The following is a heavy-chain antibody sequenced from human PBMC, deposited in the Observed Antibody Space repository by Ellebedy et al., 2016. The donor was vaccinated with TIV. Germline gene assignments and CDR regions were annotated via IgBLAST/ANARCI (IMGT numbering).Heavy chain of an antibody. CDR3: VKEGEGGDYNSHFQY. CDR2: IKEDGSLK. J-gene: IGHJ4*02. D-gene: IGHD4-17*01. V-gene: IGHV3-7*03. CDR1: GFTFSSNW. Sequence: GESLKISCAASGFTFSSNWMSWVRQAPGKGLELVAKIKEDGSLKYYVDAVKGRFAISRDNAKNSLYLQMNSLRAEDTAVYYCVKEGEGGDYNSHFQYWGQGNLVTVSS.